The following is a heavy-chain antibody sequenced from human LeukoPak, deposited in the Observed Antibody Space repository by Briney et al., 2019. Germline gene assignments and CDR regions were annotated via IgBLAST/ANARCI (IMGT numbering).Heavy chain of an antibody. CDR2: IGSDGNK. CDR1: GFTFSDCA. D-gene: IGHD2-15*01. V-gene: IGHV3-23*01. CDR3: AKVGIYCSGGSCYPYYFDY. J-gene: IGHJ4*02. Sequence: GGSLRLSCAASGFTFSDCAMTGVRQAPGKGLNWVSSIGSDGNKHYSESVRGRFAISRDNSKNTLYLQMNSLRAEDTAVYYCAKVGIYCSGGSCYPYYFDYWGQGTLVTVSS.